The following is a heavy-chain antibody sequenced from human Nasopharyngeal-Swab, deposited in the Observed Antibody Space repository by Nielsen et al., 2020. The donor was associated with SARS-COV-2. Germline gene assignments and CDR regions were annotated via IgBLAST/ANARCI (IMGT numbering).Heavy chain of an antibody. CDR2: ISAYNGHT. CDR3: ARDPITGPTFYHYGMAV. D-gene: IGHD1-7*01. J-gene: IGHJ6*02. V-gene: IGHV1-18*01. Sequence: WVRQAPGQGLEWMGWISAYNGHTNYAQIFRGRATMTADTSTNTAYMETRGLRSDDTAVYYCARDPITGPTFYHYGMAVWGQGTTVTVSS.